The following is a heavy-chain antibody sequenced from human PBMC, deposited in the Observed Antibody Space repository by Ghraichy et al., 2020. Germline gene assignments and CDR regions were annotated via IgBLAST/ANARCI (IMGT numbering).Heavy chain of an antibody. Sequence: GESLNISCAASGFTFSSYGMHWVRQAPGKGLEWVAVIWYDGSNKYYADSVKGRFTISRDNSKNTLYLQMNSLRAEDTAVYYCARDIVVVPAAPDYYYGMDVWGQGTTVTVSS. V-gene: IGHV3-33*01. D-gene: IGHD2-2*01. J-gene: IGHJ6*02. CDR1: GFTFSSYG. CDR3: ARDIVVVPAAPDYYYGMDV. CDR2: IWYDGSNK.